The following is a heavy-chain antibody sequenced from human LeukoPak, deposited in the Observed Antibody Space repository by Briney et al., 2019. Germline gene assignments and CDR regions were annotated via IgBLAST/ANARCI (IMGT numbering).Heavy chain of an antibody. CDR1: GGSISRSGYS. D-gene: IGHD3-22*01. J-gene: IGHJ5*02. CDR2: IYYTGST. V-gene: IGHV4-30-4*07. Sequence: SQTLSLTCAVSGGSISRSGYSWSWIRQPPGKGLDWIAYIYYTGSTYYNPSLKSRVTISLDTSKNQFSLKLTSVTAADTAVCYCARGGDSSGYEGRFDPWGQGTLVTVSS. CDR3: ARGGDSSGYEGRFDP.